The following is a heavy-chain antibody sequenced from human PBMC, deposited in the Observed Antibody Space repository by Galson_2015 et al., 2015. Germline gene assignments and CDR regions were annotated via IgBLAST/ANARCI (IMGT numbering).Heavy chain of an antibody. CDR2: ISARGGGT. V-gene: IGHV3-23*01. CDR3: ARGFADYFDY. J-gene: IGHJ4*02. Sequence: SLRLSCAASGFTFSSYAMSWVRQAPGKGLEWVSVISARGGGTYYADSVKGRFTISRDNFKNMLYVQMNKLRAEDTAVYYCARGFADYFDYWGQGTLVTVSS. CDR1: GFTFSSYA. D-gene: IGHD2-21*01.